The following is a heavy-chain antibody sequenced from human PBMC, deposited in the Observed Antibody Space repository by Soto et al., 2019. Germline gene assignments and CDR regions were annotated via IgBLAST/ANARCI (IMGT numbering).Heavy chain of an antibody. Sequence: PGGSLRLSCAASGFTFSSYWMSWVRQAPGKGLEWVANIKQDGSEKYYVDSVKGRFTISRDNAKNSLYLQMNSLRAEDTAVYYCARAWYDFWSGSMGSSGWSFDYWGQGTLVTVSS. CDR3: ARAWYDFWSGSMGSSGWSFDY. CDR2: IKQDGSEK. V-gene: IGHV3-7*01. J-gene: IGHJ4*02. CDR1: GFTFSSYW. D-gene: IGHD3-3*01.